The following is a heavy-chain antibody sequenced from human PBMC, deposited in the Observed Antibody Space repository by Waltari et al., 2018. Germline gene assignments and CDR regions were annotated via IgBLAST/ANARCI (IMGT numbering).Heavy chain of an antibody. Sequence: QVQLQESGPGLVKPSQTLSLTCTVSGGSISSGSYYGSWIRQPAGQGLEWIGRIYTSGSTNYNPSLKSRVTISVDTSKNQFSLKLSSVTAADTAVYYCARSSIAARPGYYYYYMDVWGKGTTVTVSS. CDR3: ARSSIAARPGYYYYYMDV. CDR1: GGSISSGSYY. CDR2: IYTSGST. J-gene: IGHJ6*03. D-gene: IGHD6-6*01. V-gene: IGHV4-61*02.